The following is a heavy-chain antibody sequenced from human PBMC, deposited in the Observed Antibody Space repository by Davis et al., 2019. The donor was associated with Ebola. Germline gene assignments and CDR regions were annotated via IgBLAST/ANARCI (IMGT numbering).Heavy chain of an antibody. CDR2: IRSKANSYAT. CDR1: GFTLSGSA. Sequence: GESLKISCAAPGFTLSGSAMHWVRQASGKGLEWVGRIRSKANSYATAYAASVKGRFTISRDDSKNTAYLQMNSLKTEDTAVYYCSAAAASVDYWGQGTLVTVSS. D-gene: IGHD6-13*01. CDR3: SAAAASVDY. J-gene: IGHJ4*02. V-gene: IGHV3-73*01.